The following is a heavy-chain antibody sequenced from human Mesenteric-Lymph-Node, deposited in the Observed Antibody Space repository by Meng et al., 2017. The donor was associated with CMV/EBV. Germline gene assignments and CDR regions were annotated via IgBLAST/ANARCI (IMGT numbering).Heavy chain of an antibody. J-gene: IGHJ4*02. CDR3: ARDLGSGWYGAPDY. CDR2: INAGNGNT. CDR1: GYTVTSYA. V-gene: IGHV1-3*01. D-gene: IGHD6-19*01. Sequence: KAAGYTVTSYAMHWVRQAPGQRLEWMGWINAGNGNTKYAQKFQGRVTITRDTSASTAYMELSSLRSEDTAVYYCARDLGSGWYGAPDYWGQGTLVTVSS.